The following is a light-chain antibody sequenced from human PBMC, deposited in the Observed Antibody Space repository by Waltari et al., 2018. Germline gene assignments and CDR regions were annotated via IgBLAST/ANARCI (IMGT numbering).Light chain of an antibody. CDR3: QQSYSMPLT. V-gene: IGKV1-9*01. CDR2: AAS. J-gene: IGKJ4*01. CDR1: QGITTY. Sequence: DIQLTQSPSFLSASVGDRVTITCRASQGITTYLVWYQQKPGKAPKVLIYAASTVQSGVPSRFSGSGSGTEFTLTITSLQPEDFATYYCQQSYSMPLTFGGGTKVDI.